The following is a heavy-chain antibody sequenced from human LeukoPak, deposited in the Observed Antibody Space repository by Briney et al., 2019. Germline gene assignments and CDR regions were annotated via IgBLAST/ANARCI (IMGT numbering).Heavy chain of an antibody. CDR3: ARQEYHLLRYFDL. J-gene: IGHJ2*01. CDR2: IYYSGST. V-gene: IGHV4-31*03. Sequence: PSETLSLTCTVSGGSISSGGYYWSWIRQHPGKGLEWIGYIYYSGSTYYNPSLKSRVTISVDTSKNQFSLKLSSVTAADTAVYYCARQEYHLLRYFDLWGRGTLVTVSS. D-gene: IGHD2-2*01. CDR1: GGSISSGGYY.